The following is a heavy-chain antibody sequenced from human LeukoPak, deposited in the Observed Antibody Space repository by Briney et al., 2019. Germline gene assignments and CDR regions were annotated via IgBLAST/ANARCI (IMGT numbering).Heavy chain of an antibody. D-gene: IGHD6-25*01. J-gene: IGHJ4*02. CDR1: GGSVTSTNW. Sequence: SETLSLTCDVSGGSVTSTNWWTWFRQPPGMGLEWIGEVHLDGRTNYNPSLKSRLIMSADLPENHISLKLTSVTAADTAVYYCAREGGFYRPLDYSGQGTLVTVSS. CDR3: AREGGFYRPLDY. V-gene: IGHV4-4*02. CDR2: VHLDGRT.